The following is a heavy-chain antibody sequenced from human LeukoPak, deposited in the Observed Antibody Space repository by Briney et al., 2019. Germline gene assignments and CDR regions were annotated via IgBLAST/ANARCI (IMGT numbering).Heavy chain of an antibody. D-gene: IGHD2-15*01. Sequence: GGSLRLSCAAPGFTFSSYAMHWVRQAPGKGLEYVSAISSNGGSTYYANSVKGRFTISRDNSKNTLYLKMGSLRAEDMAVYYCARADRYCSGGSCPISDYWGQGTLVTVSS. CDR2: ISSNGGST. CDR1: GFTFSSYA. J-gene: IGHJ4*02. V-gene: IGHV3-64*01. CDR3: ARADRYCSGGSCPISDY.